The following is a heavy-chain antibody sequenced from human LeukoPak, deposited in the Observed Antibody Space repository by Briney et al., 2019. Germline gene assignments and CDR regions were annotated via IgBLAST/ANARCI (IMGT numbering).Heavy chain of an antibody. V-gene: IGHV4-39*01. CDR2: IYYTDNT. D-gene: IGHD4-17*01. J-gene: IGHJ6*02. CDR1: GGSVSSSSYS. CDR3: ARSHLSDYGDYKVYYGMDV. Sequence: SETLSLTCSVSGGSVSSSSYSWAWIRQPPGKGLEWIGSIYYTDNTHYNPSLKNRVTISVDTSKDQFSLRLSSMTAADTAVYFCARSHLSDYGDYKVYYGMDVWGQGTTVTVSS.